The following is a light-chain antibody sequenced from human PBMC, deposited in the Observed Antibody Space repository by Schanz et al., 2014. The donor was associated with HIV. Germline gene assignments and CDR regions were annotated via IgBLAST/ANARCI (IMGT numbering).Light chain of an antibody. CDR3: QSSDTSLSAV. CDR1: SSNIGAGYD. Sequence: QSVLTQPPSLSGAPGQRVSLSCHGTSSNIGAGYDVHWYQQFPGTAPKLLIFDDNSRPSGVPGRFSGSKSDTSASLAITGLQADDEADYYCQSSDTSLSAVFGTGTKLTVL. V-gene: IGLV1-40*01. J-gene: IGLJ1*01. CDR2: DDN.